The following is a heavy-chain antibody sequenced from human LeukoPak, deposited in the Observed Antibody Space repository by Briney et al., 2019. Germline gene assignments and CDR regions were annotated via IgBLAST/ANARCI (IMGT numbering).Heavy chain of an antibody. Sequence: ASVKVSCKASGGTFSSYAISWVRQAPGQGLEWMRGIIPIFGTANYAQKFQGRVTITADESTSTAYMELSSLRSEDTAVYYCARAQGYYASSGYLIWGAFDIWGQGTMVTVSS. CDR1: GGTFSSYA. CDR3: ARAQGYYASSGYLIWGAFDI. J-gene: IGHJ3*02. V-gene: IGHV1-69*13. CDR2: IIPIFGTA. D-gene: IGHD3-22*01.